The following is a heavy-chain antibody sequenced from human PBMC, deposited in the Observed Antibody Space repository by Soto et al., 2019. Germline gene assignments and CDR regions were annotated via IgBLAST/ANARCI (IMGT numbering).Heavy chain of an antibody. V-gene: IGHV4-39*07. Sequence: PSETLSLTCTVSGGSISSSSYYWGWIRQPPGKGLEWIGKINYSGSTNYNPSLKSRVTMSVDTSKNQFSLKLTSVTAADTALYYCARFPFDSNDWTNPRYFDIWGQGTLVTV. D-gene: IGHD3-22*01. CDR2: INYSGST. CDR1: GGSISSSSYY. CDR3: ARFPFDSNDWTNPRYFDI. J-gene: IGHJ4*02.